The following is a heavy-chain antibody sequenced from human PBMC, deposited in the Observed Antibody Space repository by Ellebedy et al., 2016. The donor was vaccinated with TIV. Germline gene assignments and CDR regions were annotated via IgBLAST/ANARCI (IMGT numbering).Heavy chain of an antibody. V-gene: IGHV3-23*01. CDR3: ARDPVGVGPAFDV. CDR1: GLTFSSHA. Sequence: PGGSLRLSCAASGLTFSSHAMSWVRQAPGKGLEWVSSITENGGNTYYADSVKGRFTISRDNSKDTLYLQMNSLRAEDTAIYYCARDPVGVGPAFDVWGQGTMVTVSS. J-gene: IGHJ3*01. D-gene: IGHD4-23*01. CDR2: ITENGGNT.